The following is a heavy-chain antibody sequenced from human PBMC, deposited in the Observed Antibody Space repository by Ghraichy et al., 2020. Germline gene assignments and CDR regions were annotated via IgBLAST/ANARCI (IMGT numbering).Heavy chain of an antibody. V-gene: IGHV1-46*01. CDR3: ARDQSGDYYDSSGYLFDY. CDR1: GYTFTSYY. CDR2: INPSGGST. Sequence: VSCKASGYTFTSYYMHWVRQAPGQGLEWMGIINPSGGSTSYAQKFQGRVTMTRDTSTSTVYMELSSLRSEDTAVYYCARDQSGDYYDSSGYLFDYWGQGTLVTVSS. J-gene: IGHJ4*02. D-gene: IGHD3-22*01.